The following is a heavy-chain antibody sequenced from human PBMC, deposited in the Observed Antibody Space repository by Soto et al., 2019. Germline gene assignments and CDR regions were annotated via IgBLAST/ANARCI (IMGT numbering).Heavy chain of an antibody. CDR3: ATNTYYDFWSGYPPPYYYYYYMDV. Sequence: GASVKVSCKASGYTFTSYDINWVRQATGQGLEWMGWMNPNSGNTGYAQKFQGRVTVTRNTSISTAYMELSSLRSEDTAVYYCATNTYYDFWSGYPPPYYYYYYMDVWGKGTTVTVSS. CDR1: GYTFTSYD. V-gene: IGHV1-8*01. J-gene: IGHJ6*03. D-gene: IGHD3-3*01. CDR2: MNPNSGNT.